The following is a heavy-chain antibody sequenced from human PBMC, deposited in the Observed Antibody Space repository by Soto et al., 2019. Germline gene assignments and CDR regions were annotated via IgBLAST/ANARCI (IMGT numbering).Heavy chain of an antibody. CDR1: GFTFSDYY. J-gene: IGHJ4*02. V-gene: IGHV3-11*01. Sequence: LRLSCAASGFTFSDYYMSWIRQAPGKGLEWVSYISSSGSTIYYADSVKGRFTISRDNAKNSLYLQMNSLRAEDTAVYYCAREAFMVRGVLDYWGQGTLVTVSS. CDR2: ISSSGSTI. CDR3: AREAFMVRGVLDY. D-gene: IGHD3-10*01.